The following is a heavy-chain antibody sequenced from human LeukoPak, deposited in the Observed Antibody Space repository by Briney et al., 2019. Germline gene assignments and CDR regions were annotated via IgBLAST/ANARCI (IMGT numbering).Heavy chain of an antibody. D-gene: IGHD2-2*01. Sequence: GGSLRLSCAASGFTFSSYGMSWVRQAPGKGLEWVSYISSSGSTIYYADSVKGRFTISRDNAKNSLYLQMNSLRAEDTAVYYCARGDQLLYFDYWGQGTLVTVSS. CDR1: GFTFSSYG. J-gene: IGHJ4*02. CDR2: ISSSGSTI. CDR3: ARGDQLLYFDY. V-gene: IGHV3-48*04.